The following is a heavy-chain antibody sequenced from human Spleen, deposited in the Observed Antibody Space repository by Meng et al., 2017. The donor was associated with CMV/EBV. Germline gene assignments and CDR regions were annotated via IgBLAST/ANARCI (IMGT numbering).Heavy chain of an antibody. CDR1: GGSVSSGSYY. CDR2: VLYSGTT. Sequence: SETLSLTCTVPGGSVSSGSYYWSWIRQPPGKGLEWIWHVLYSGTTTYNPSPKSRVTISLDTSKNLFSLKVSSGSAADTVVYYCGRDEVGGARLGDWSQGTLVTVSS. V-gene: IGHV4-61*01. CDR3: GRDEVGGARLGD. D-gene: IGHD1-26*01. J-gene: IGHJ4*02.